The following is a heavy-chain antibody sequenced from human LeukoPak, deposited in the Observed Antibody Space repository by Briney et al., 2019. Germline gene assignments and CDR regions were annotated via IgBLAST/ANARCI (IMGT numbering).Heavy chain of an antibody. CDR2: ISYDRSNK. CDR1: GFTFSSYG. Sequence: GGSLRLSCAASGFTFSSYGMHWVRQAPGKGLEWVAVISYDRSNKYYADSVKGRFTISRDNSKNTLYLQMNSLRAEDTAVYYCAKEGGSGWYGESYFDYWGQGTLVTVSS. CDR3: AKEGGSGWYGESYFDY. V-gene: IGHV3-30*18. D-gene: IGHD6-19*01. J-gene: IGHJ4*02.